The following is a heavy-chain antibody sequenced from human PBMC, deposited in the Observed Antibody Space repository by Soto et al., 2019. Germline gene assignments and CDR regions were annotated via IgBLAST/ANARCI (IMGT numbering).Heavy chain of an antibody. V-gene: IGHV1-18*01. CDR2: ISAYNGNT. CDR1: GYTFTSYG. D-gene: IGHD4-17*01. J-gene: IGHJ5*02. Sequence: QVQLVQSGAEVKKPGASVKVSCKASGYTFTSYGISWVRQAPGQGLEWMGWISAYNGNTNYAQKLQGRDTMTTDTSTSTAYMELRSLRSDDTAVYYCARAALSWVTTVTVGWFDPWGQGTLVTVSS. CDR3: ARAALSWVTTVTVGWFDP.